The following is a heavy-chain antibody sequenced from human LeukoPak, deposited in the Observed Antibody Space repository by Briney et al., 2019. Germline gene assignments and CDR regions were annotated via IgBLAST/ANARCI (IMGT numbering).Heavy chain of an antibody. J-gene: IGHJ4*02. CDR3: ARHSGSYWL. CDR2: IYYSGST. V-gene: IGHV4-59*08. D-gene: IGHD1-26*01. CDR1: GGSISTCY. Sequence: SDTLSLTCTVPGGSISTCYWSWIRQPPGERLEWIGYIYYSGSTNYNSSLKSRVTISVDTSKNQFSLKLSSVTAADTAVYYGARHSGSYWLWGQGTLVTVSS.